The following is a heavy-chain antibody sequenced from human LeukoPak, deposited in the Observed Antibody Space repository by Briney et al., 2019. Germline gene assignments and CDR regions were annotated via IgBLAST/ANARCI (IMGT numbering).Heavy chain of an antibody. CDR2: LNHSGST. CDR1: GSFLGYY. J-gene: IGHJ5*02. Sequence: SETLSLTCADGGSFLGYYWSWILRPPGKGLEGIGALNHSGSTNYNPSPKSRGTISVDTSKNQCSLKLSSVSAADTAVYYCARRPVPAAIWDIRETTQFDPWGQGTLVTVSS. CDR3: ARRPVPAAIWDIRETTQFDP. V-gene: IGHV4-34*01. D-gene: IGHD2-2*01.